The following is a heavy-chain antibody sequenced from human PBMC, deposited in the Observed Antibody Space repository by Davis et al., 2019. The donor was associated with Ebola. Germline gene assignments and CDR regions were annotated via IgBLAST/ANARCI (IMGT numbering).Heavy chain of an antibody. CDR2: ISSSGSTI. CDR3: ARVNAVTGYSRFDP. J-gene: IGHJ5*02. Sequence: GESLKISCAASGFTFSDYYMSWIRQAPGKGLEWVSYISSSGSTIYYADSVKGRFTISRDNAKNSLYLRMNSLRAEDTALYHCARVNAVTGYSRFDPWGQGTLVTVSS. D-gene: IGHD3-9*01. V-gene: IGHV3-11*01. CDR1: GFTFSDYY.